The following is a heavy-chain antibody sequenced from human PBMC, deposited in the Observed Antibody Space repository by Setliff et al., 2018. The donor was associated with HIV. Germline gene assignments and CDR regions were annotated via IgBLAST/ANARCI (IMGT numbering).Heavy chain of an antibody. CDR2: ISAYNGNT. CDR1: GYTFTSYG. J-gene: IGHJ6*02. D-gene: IGHD3-3*01. V-gene: IGHV1-18*01. Sequence: GASVKVSCKASGYTFTSYGISWVRQAPGQGLEWMGWISAYNGNTNYAQKLQGRVTMTTDTSTSTAYMELRSLRSDDTAVYYCAREGVGGGYNFWSGYYADYYYGMDVWGQGTTVTVSS. CDR3: AREGVGGGYNFWSGYYADYYYGMDV.